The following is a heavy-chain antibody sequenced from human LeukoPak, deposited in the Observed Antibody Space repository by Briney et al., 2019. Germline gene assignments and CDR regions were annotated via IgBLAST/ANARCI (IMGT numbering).Heavy chain of an antibody. CDR1: GFSLSTTQVG. CDR2: LYWDDDK. J-gene: IGHJ6*03. D-gene: IGHD3-3*01. V-gene: IGHV2-5*02. Sequence: SGPTLVNPTQTLTLTCTFSGFSLSTTQVGVGWIRQPPGKALEWLGILYWDDDKRYSPSLKSRLTITKDTSKNQVVLTMTNMDPVDTATYYCTHRSITVFGVAADYYYMDVWGKGTTVTVSS. CDR3: THRSITVFGVAADYYYMDV.